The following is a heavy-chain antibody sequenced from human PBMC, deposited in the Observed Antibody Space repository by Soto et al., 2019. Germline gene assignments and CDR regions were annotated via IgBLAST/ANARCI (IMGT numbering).Heavy chain of an antibody. D-gene: IGHD6-19*01. CDR2: FDPEDGET. V-gene: IGHV1-24*01. J-gene: IGHJ6*02. CDR3: ARVFEDSSGWYGNYYYYYGMDV. CDR1: GYTFTSYY. Sequence: GASVKVSCKASGYTFTSYYMHWVRQAPGKGLEWMGGFDPEDGETIYAQKFQGRVTMTEDTSTDTAYMELSSLRAEDTAVYYCARVFEDSSGWYGNYYYYYGMDVWGQGTTVTVSS.